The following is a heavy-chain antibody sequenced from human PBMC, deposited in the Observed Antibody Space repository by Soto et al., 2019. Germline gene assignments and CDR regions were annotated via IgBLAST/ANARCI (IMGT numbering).Heavy chain of an antibody. J-gene: IGHJ4*02. CDR1: GFTFTAYD. CDR2: ISPSGDTT. Sequence: PGGSLRLSCATSGFTFTAYDLTWVRQAPGKGLDWVSGISPSGDTTYYADSVKGRFTISRDNSKNTLYLQMSSLRAEDTAVYYCAKMARGYCSSTSCYSYFDYWGQGTLVTVSS. V-gene: IGHV3-23*01. D-gene: IGHD2-2*01. CDR3: AKMARGYCSSTSCYSYFDY.